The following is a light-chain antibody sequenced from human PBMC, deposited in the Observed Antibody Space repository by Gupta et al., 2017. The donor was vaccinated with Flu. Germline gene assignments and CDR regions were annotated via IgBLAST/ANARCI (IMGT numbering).Light chain of an antibody. J-gene: IGKJ2*01. CDR2: KAS. V-gene: IGKV1-5*03. CDR3: QQYYTGFHT. CDR1: QGISGW. Sequence: PSTLSASVGDRVTITCRASQGISGWLAWYQQKPGKAPKLLIYKASTLESGVPSRFTGSGSGTEFTLTISSLQPDDFASYYCQQYYTGFHTFGQGTKLEIK.